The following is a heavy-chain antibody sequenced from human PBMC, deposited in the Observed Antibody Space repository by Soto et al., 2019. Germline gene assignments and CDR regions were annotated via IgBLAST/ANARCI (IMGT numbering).Heavy chain of an antibody. D-gene: IGHD4-17*01. CDR2: INHSGST. J-gene: IGHJ3*02. Sequence: SETLSLTCAVYGGSFSGYYWSWIRQPPGKGLEWIGEINHSGSTNYNPSLKSRVTISVDTSKNQFSLKLSSVTAADTAVYYCVKYGDYADAFDIWGQGTMVTVSS. V-gene: IGHV4-34*01. CDR1: GGSFSGYY. CDR3: VKYGDYADAFDI.